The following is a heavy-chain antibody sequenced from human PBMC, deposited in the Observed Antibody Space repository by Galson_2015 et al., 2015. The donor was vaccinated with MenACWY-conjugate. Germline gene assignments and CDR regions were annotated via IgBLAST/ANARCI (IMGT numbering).Heavy chain of an antibody. CDR1: GFPFNTYG. V-gene: IGHV3-33*01. J-gene: IGHJ6*02. CDR3: ARVGGLCNATTCYEPWGGMDV. D-gene: IGHD2-2*01. Sequence: SLRLSCAASGFPFNTYGMHWLRQAPGKGLQWVAVIWYDGSNQYYADSVKGRFTISRDNFKSTLYLQMERLRGEDTAVYYCARVGGLCNATTCYEPWGGMDVWGQGTTVTVSS. CDR2: IWYDGSNQ.